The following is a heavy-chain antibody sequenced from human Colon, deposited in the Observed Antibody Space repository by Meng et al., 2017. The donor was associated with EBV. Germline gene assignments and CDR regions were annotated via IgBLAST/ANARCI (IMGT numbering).Heavy chain of an antibody. CDR1: GGSMSSGNYY. CDR3: ASFDHIPRRNYFDY. CDR2: IHHSGSA. J-gene: IGHJ4*02. D-gene: IGHD2-21*01. Sequence: QGERQESAPGLVEPPQTLSLTCTVSGGSMSSGNYYWSWIRQPPGKGLEWIGYIHHSGSAYYNPSLKSRVSISVDTSKNQFSLNLNSMTAADTAVYYCASFDHIPRRNYFDYWGQGTLVTVSS. V-gene: IGHV4-30-4*01.